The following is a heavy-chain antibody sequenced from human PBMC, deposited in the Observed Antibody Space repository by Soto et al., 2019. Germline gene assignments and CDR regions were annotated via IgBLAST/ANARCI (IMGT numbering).Heavy chain of an antibody. V-gene: IGHV3-33*01. CDR2: IWYDGSNK. J-gene: IGHJ4*02. Sequence: GGSLRLSCAASGFTFSSYGMHWVRQAPGKGLEWVAVIWYDGSNKYYADSVKGRFTISRDNPKNTLYLQMNSLRAEDTAVYYCARTTYYDILTGQHFDYWGQGTLVTVSS. CDR1: GFTFSSYG. D-gene: IGHD3-9*01. CDR3: ARTTYYDILTGQHFDY.